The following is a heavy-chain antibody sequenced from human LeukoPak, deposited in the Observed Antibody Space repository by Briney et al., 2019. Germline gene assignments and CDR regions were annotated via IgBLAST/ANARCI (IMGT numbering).Heavy chain of an antibody. CDR1: GFTFSSYW. J-gene: IGHJ4*02. D-gene: IGHD4-23*01. Sequence: EGSLRLSCAASGFTFSSYWMHWVRHAAGKGLVWVSRINSDGDYTNYADSVKGRFTISRDNAKNTPYLQMNSLRAEDTAVYYCAGGFGGFWGQGTPVTVSS. V-gene: IGHV3-74*01. CDR2: INSDGDYT. CDR3: AGGFGGF.